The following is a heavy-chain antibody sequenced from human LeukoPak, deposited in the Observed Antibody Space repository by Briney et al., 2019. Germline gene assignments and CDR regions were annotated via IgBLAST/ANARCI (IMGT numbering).Heavy chain of an antibody. CDR3: ASNYCGFDY. Sequence: PGGSLRLSCAGSGFTARSNYMGYVPQGPGKGLEWVSVIYSGGSTYYADSVKGQFTISRDNSKNTLFLQMNSLRAEDTAVYYCASNYCGFDYWGEGTLVTVCS. CDR1: GFTARSNY. D-gene: IGHD2-21*01. CDR2: IYSGGST. J-gene: IGHJ4*02. V-gene: IGHV3-53*01.